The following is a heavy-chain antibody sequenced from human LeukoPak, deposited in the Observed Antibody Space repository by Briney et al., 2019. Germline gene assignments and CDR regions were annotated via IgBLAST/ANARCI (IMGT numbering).Heavy chain of an antibody. D-gene: IGHD3-3*01. J-gene: IGHJ4*02. CDR3: ARDPFDYDFWSGYHDY. CDR1: GYTFTSYY. CDR2: INPGGGST. Sequence: EASVTVSCKASGYTFTSYYLHWVRQAPGQGLEWMGIINPGGGSTNYAQKFQGRVTMTRDTSISTAYMELSRPRSDDTAVYYCARDPFDYDFWSGYHDYWGQGTLVTVSS. V-gene: IGHV1-46*01.